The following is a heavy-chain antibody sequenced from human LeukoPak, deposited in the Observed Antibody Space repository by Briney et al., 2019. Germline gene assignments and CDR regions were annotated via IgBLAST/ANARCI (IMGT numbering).Heavy chain of an antibody. CDR3: AKECGRDYDDRAFDI. D-gene: IGHD3-22*01. V-gene: IGHV3-23*01. CDR2: ISGSGDST. CDR1: GFTFSTHA. J-gene: IGHJ3*02. Sequence: GGSLRLSCAASGFTFSTHAVNWVRQAPGKGLEWVSTISGSGDSTYYADSVKGRFTISRDNSKNTLYLQMSSLTAEDTAVYYCAKECGRDYDDRAFDIWGQGTMVTVSS.